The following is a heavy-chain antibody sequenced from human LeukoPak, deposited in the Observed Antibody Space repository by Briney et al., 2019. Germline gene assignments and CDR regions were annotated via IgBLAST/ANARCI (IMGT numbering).Heavy chain of an antibody. J-gene: IGHJ4*02. CDR1: GFTFSSYA. Sequence: SGGSLRLSCAASGFTFSSYAMHWVRQAPGKGLEWVAVISYDGSNKYYADSVKGRFTISRDNSKNTLYLQMNSLRAEDTAVYYCARGTLGGRCFDWLFTQFDYWGQGTLVTVSS. V-gene: IGHV3-30-3*01. D-gene: IGHD3-9*01. CDR3: ARGTLGGRCFDWLFTQFDY. CDR2: ISYDGSNK.